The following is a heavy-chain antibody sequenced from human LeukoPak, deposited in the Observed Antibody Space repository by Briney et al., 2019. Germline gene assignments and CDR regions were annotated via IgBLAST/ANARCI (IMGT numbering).Heavy chain of an antibody. CDR2: IKNXGXRT. CDR1: GXXXXXXX. Sequence: GGSLRLXCAXXGXXXXXXXXXXXXXAXXXXLXXVXXIKNXGXRTXYADXVXGRFTISXDXAKNTLYLQMNSLSADDTAVYYXVREPYCSGGSCYTSGFDCWGQGTLVTVSS. D-gene: IGHD2-15*01. V-gene: IGHV3-74*01. J-gene: IGHJ4*02. CDR3: VREPYCSGGSCYTSGFDC.